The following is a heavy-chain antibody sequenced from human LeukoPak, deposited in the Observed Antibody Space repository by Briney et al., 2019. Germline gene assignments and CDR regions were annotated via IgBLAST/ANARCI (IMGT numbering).Heavy chain of an antibody. CDR1: GYTLTELS. Sequence: ASVKVSCKVSGYTLTELSMHWVRQAPGKGLEWMGGFDPEVGEIIYAQKFQGRVTMTEDTSTDTAYMPLSSLRSEDPAVYYCATGSYDSRGYYSYYFDYWGQGTLVTVSS. D-gene: IGHD3-22*01. CDR3: ATGSYDSRGYYSYYFDY. V-gene: IGHV1-24*01. J-gene: IGHJ4*02. CDR2: FDPEVGEI.